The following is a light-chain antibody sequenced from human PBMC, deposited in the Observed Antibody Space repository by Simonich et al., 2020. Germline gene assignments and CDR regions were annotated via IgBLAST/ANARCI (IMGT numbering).Light chain of an antibody. Sequence: EIVLTQSPATLSFSPGERATLSCRASQSVSSYLAWSQQKPGQAPRLLIYDASNRATGITARFSGSGSGTDFTLTISSLEPEDFAVYYCQQRSNWLTFGGGTKVEIK. CDR3: QQRSNWLT. CDR1: QSVSSY. CDR2: DAS. J-gene: IGKJ4*01. V-gene: IGKV3-11*01.